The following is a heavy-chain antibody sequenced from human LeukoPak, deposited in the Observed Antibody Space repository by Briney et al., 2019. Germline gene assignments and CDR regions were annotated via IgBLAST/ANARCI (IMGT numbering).Heavy chain of an antibody. V-gene: IGHV3-43*01. CDR1: GFTFDDYT. J-gene: IGHJ4*02. CDR3: SKGHYDVLTGYLFDY. D-gene: IGHD3-9*01. CDR2: ISRDATTT. Sequence: GGSLRLSCVASGFTFDDYTMHWIRQAPGKGLEWVSLISRDATTTYYADSVKGRFTISRDNSKNSLYLQMDSLRTEDTAFYYCSKGHYDVLTGYLFDYWGQGTLVTVSP.